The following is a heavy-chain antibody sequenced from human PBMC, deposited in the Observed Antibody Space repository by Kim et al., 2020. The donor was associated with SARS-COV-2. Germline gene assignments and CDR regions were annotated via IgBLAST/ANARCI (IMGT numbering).Heavy chain of an antibody. D-gene: IGHD1-26*01. CDR3: ARHSGSYYRNIDY. Sequence: YTPSLQSRVTIPGETSQNQFSLKLVSVTAADTAVYYCARHSGSYYRNIDYWGQGTLVTVSS. J-gene: IGHJ4*02. V-gene: IGHV4-39*01.